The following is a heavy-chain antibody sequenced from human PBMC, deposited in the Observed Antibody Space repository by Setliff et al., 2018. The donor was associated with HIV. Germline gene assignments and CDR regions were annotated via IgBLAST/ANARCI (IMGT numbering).Heavy chain of an antibody. Sequence: LSLTCAVSGYSISSGFYWSWMRQPPGKGLEWIGSIYQSGNTNYNPSLESRLTISVDTAKNQFSLKLSSVTAFDTAVHYCAKTVVGDSYALPNDAFDIWGQGTMVTVSS. CDR3: AKTVVGDSYALPNDAFDI. D-gene: IGHD3-16*01. CDR2: IYQSGNT. J-gene: IGHJ3*02. V-gene: IGHV4-38-2*01. CDR1: GYSISSGFY.